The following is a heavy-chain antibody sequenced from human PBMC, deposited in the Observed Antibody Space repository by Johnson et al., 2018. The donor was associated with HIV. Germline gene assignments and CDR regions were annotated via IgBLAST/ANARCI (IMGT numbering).Heavy chain of an antibody. J-gene: IGHJ3*01. CDR1: GFTFSTYG. D-gene: IGHD6-13*01. CDR2: MWYDGSNK. V-gene: IGHV3-33*06. CDR3: AKDQWSSSCTNDAFDF. Sequence: QVQLVESGGGVVRPGGSLRLSCAASGFTFSTYGMHWVRQAPGKGLEWVAVMWYDGSNKYYADSVKGRFTISRDNSKNTLYLQMNSLRAEDTAVYYCAKDQWSSSCTNDAFDFWGQGTMVTVSS.